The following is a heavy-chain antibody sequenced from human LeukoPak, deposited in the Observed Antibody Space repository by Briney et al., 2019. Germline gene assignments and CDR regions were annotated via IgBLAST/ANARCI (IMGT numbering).Heavy chain of an antibody. J-gene: IGHJ4*02. CDR2: IWYDGSNK. CDR1: GFTFSSYG. Sequence: PGRSLRLSCAASGFTFSSYGMHWVRQAPGKGLEWVAVIWYDGSNKYYADSVEGRFTISRDNSKNTLYLQMNSLRAEDTAVYYCAKGGDYYDSSGYSAPIDYWGQGTLVTVSS. V-gene: IGHV3-33*06. CDR3: AKGGDYYDSSGYSAPIDY. D-gene: IGHD3-22*01.